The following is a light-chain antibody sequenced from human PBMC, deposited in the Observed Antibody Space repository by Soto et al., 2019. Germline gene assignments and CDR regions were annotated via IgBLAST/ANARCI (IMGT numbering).Light chain of an antibody. CDR3: QQYHSSPRT. J-gene: IGKJ1*01. CDR2: AAS. Sequence: DIQMTQSPSSLSASVGDRVTITGLASQSISSYLNWYQQKPGKAPKLLIYAASSLQSGVPSRFSGSGSGTDFTLTISRLEPEDFAVYYCQQYHSSPRTFGQGTKVDIK. CDR1: QSISSY. V-gene: IGKV1-39*01.